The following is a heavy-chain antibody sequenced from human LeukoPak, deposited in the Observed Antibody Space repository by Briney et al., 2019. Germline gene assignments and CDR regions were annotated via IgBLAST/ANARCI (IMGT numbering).Heavy chain of an antibody. D-gene: IGHD3-22*01. V-gene: IGHV4-61*02. CDR2: IYTSGST. J-gene: IGHJ3*02. Sequence: KTSETLSLTCTISSGSISSSSYYWSWMRQPAGKGLEWIGRIYTSGSTNHNPSLKSRVTMSVDTSKNQFSVKLSSVTAADTAVYYCARGSRWDSGYVDAFDIWGQGTMVTVSS. CDR3: ARGSRWDSGYVDAFDI. CDR1: SGSISSSSYY.